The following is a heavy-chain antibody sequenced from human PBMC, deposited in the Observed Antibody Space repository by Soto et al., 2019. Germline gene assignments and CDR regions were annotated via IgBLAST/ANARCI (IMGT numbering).Heavy chain of an antibody. V-gene: IGHV3-53*01. Sequence: SGGSLRLSXAASGLTVSSSYMSWVRQAPGKGLQWVSVIYSAGSTYYANSVKGRFTISRDISTNMVYLQMSSLTDEDTAVYYCARAREPEYSSAIFLDIWGQGALVTVSS. CDR3: ARAREPEYSSAIFLDI. CDR2: IYSAGST. D-gene: IGHD5-18*01. CDR1: GLTVSSSY. J-gene: IGHJ4*02.